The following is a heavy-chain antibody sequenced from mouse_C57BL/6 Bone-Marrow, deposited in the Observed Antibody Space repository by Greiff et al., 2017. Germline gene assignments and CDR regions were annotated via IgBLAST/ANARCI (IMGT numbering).Heavy chain of an antibody. CDR3: ARHRYYYGSSYDY. J-gene: IGHJ2*01. Sequence: DVKLQESGGDLVKPGGSLKLSCAASGFTFSSYGMSWVRQTPDKRLEWVATISSGGSYTYYPDSVKGRFTISRDNAKNTLYLQMSSLKSEDTAMYYCARHRYYYGSSYDYWGQGTTLTVSS. CDR2: ISSGGSYT. V-gene: IGHV5-6*02. CDR1: GFTFSSYG. D-gene: IGHD1-1*01.